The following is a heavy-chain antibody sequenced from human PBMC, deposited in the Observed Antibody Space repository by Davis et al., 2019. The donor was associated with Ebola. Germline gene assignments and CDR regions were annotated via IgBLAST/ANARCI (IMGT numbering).Heavy chain of an antibody. J-gene: IGHJ2*01. Sequence: GESLKISCTRSGYSFTSYWIGWLPQMPGKGLEWMGIIYPGDSDTRYSPSFQGQVTIPADKSISTAYLQWGSLKSSDTAIYFCARGYWYFDVWGRGTMVTVSS. CDR1: GYSFTSYW. V-gene: IGHV5-51*01. CDR2: IYPGDSDT. CDR3: ARGYWYFDV.